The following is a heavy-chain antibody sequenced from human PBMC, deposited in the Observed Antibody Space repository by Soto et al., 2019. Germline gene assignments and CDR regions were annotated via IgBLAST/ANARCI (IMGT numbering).Heavy chain of an antibody. Sequence: SVKVSCKASGGTFSSYAISWVRQAPGQGLEWMGGIIPIFGTANYAQKFQGRVTITADESTSTAYMELSSLRSEDTAVYYCARSEIAARPRYYYYGMDVWGQGTTVTVSS. V-gene: IGHV1-69*13. CDR1: GGTFSSYA. D-gene: IGHD6-6*01. J-gene: IGHJ6*02. CDR3: ARSEIAARPRYYYYGMDV. CDR2: IIPIFGTA.